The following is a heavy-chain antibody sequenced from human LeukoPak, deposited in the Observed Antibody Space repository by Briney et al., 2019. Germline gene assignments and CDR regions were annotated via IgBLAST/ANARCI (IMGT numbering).Heavy chain of an antibody. CDR1: GFTFSSYA. CDR2: ISYDGSNK. CDR3: ARVLLMYSSSFGFDY. D-gene: IGHD6-6*01. V-gene: IGHV3-30-3*01. Sequence: TGGSLRLSCAASGFTFSSYAMHWVRQAPGKGLEWVAVISYDGSNKYYADSVKGRFTISRDNSKNTLYLQMNSLRAEDTAVYYCARVLLMYSSSFGFDYWGQGTLVTVSS. J-gene: IGHJ4*02.